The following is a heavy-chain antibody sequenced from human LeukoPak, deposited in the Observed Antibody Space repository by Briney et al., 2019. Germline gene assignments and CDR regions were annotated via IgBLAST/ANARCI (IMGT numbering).Heavy chain of an antibody. Sequence: GGSLRLSCAASGFIFSSYAMSWVRQAPGKGLEWVSAISGSGGSTYYADSVKGRFTISRDNSKNTLYLQMNSLRAEDTAVYYCAKAGYDFWSGYFTAYWFDPWGQGTLVTVSS. D-gene: IGHD3-3*01. CDR3: AKAGYDFWSGYFTAYWFDP. CDR2: ISGSGGST. CDR1: GFIFSSYA. J-gene: IGHJ5*02. V-gene: IGHV3-23*01.